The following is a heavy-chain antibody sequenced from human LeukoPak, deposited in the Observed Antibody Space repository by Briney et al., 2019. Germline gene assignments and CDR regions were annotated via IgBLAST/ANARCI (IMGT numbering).Heavy chain of an antibody. CDR2: INPNSGGT. CDR3: ARDPGHDTSNYGGLDF. CDR1: GYTFTGYY. Sequence: ASVKVSCKASGYTFTGYYMHWVRQAPGQGLEWMGWINPNSGGTNYAQKFQGRVTLTRDTSIDTVYLELSSLKSDDTAVYYCARDPGHDTSNYGGLDFWGQGTLVTVSS. D-gene: IGHD4-11*01. J-gene: IGHJ4*02. V-gene: IGHV1-2*02.